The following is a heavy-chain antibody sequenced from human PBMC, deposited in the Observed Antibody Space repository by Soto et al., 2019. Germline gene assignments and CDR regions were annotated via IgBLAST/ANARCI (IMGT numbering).Heavy chain of an antibody. Sequence: QVPVVQSGDEVKKPGASVKVSCKASGYTFTNYGCSWVRQAPGQGLEWMGWISGYNGNTKYAEKSQGRVTMTTDTSTSTANMELRSLRSDDTAVYYCARGGQAPYYYYGMDVWGQGTAVTVSS. CDR3: ARGGQAPYYYYGMDV. J-gene: IGHJ6*02. CDR2: ISGYNGNT. V-gene: IGHV1-18*01. CDR1: GYTFTNYG.